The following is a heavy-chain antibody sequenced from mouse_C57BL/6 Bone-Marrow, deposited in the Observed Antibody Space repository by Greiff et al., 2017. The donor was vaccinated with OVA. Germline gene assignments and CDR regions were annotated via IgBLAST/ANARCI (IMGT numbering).Heavy chain of an antibody. V-gene: IGHV1-22*01. Sequence: EVQLQQSGPELVKPGASVKMSCKASGYTFTDYNMHWVKQSHGKSLEWIGYINPNNGGTSYNQKFKGKATLTVNKSSSTAYMELRSLTSEDSAVYYCARITTVVATNYYAMDYWGQGTSVTVSS. CDR3: ARITTVVATNYYAMDY. CDR1: GYTFTDYN. CDR2: INPNNGGT. D-gene: IGHD1-1*01. J-gene: IGHJ4*01.